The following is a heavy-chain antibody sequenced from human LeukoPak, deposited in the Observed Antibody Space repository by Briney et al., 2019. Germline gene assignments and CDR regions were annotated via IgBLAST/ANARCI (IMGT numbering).Heavy chain of an antibody. CDR3: AKDVNWARFED. CDR1: GFIFSHYG. D-gene: IGHD7-27*01. J-gene: IGHJ4*02. Sequence: GGSLRLSCAASGFIFSHYGMNWVRQAPGKGLEWVSGITSRSTTYYADSVKGRFTISRDNSKNMVWLQINSPTAEDTATYYCAKDVNWARFEDWGQGTLVTVSS. V-gene: IGHV3-23*01. CDR2: ITSRSTT.